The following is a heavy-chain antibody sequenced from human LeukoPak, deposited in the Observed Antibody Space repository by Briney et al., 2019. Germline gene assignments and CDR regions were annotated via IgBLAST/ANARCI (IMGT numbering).Heavy chain of an antibody. CDR1: GFTFRNHG. V-gene: IGHV3-30*02. CDR3: VRDFSNYVAFFDS. CDR2: IRYDELQD. J-gene: IGHJ4*02. Sequence: GGSLRLSCATSGFTFRNHGMHWVRQAPGKGLEWVAFIRYDELQDYYADSVRGRFTISRDNSKSALYLQMGSLRPEDTAMYYCVRDFSNYVAFFDSWGLGVLVTVSS. D-gene: IGHD4-11*01.